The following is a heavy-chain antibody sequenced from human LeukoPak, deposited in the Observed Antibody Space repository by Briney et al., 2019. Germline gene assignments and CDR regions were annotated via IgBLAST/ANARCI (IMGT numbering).Heavy chain of an antibody. V-gene: IGHV3-48*03. CDR2: ISSSGSTI. J-gene: IGHJ6*04. CDR3: AELGITMIGGV. Sequence: GGSLRLSCAASGFTVSSKYMSWVRQAPGKGLEWVSYISSSGSTIYYADSVKGRFTISRDNAKNSLYLQMNSLRAEDTAVYYCAELGITMIGGVWGKGTTVTISS. D-gene: IGHD3-10*02. CDR1: GFTVSSKY.